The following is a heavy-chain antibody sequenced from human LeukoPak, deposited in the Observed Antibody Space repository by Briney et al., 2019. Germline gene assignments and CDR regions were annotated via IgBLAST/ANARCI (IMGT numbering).Heavy chain of an antibody. CDR3: AKAGSYRGFGELSTFYYFDY. CDR1: GFTFGSYG. J-gene: IGHJ4*02. V-gene: IGHV3-30*02. D-gene: IGHD3-10*01. Sequence: GGSLRLSCAASGFTFGSYGMHWVRQAPGKGLEWVAFIRYDGSNKYYADSVKGRFTISRDNSKNTLYLQMNSLRAEDTAVYYCAKAGSYRGFGELSTFYYFDYWGQGTLVTVSS. CDR2: IRYDGSNK.